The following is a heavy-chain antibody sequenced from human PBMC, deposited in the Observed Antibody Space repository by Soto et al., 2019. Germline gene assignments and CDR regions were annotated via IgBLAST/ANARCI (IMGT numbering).Heavy chain of an antibody. Sequence: QVQLQESGPGLVKPSETLSLTCTVSGGSVSSGSYYWSWIRQPPGKGLEWIGYIYYSGSTNYNPSLKSRVTISVDTSKNKFSLKLSSVTAADTAVYYCARAYCGGDCYSGPHFDYWGQGTLVTVSS. V-gene: IGHV4-61*01. CDR2: IYYSGST. CDR1: GGSVSSGSYY. CDR3: ARAYCGGDCYSGPHFDY. D-gene: IGHD2-21*02. J-gene: IGHJ4*02.